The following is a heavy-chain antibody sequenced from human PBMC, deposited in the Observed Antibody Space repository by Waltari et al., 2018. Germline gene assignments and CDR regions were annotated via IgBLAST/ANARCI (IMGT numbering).Heavy chain of an antibody. D-gene: IGHD3-10*01. CDR3: ARWLGMDV. CDR1: GFIFTTSI. Sequence: EVQLVASGGGLVQPGGSLRRSCAASGFIFTTSIMNWVRQAPGRGLEWVSSISSGSGKIYYADSVKGRFTISRDNAKNSLYLQMNGLRDEDTAVYYCARWLGMDVWGQGTTVTVSS. V-gene: IGHV3-48*02. CDR2: ISSGSGKI. J-gene: IGHJ6*02.